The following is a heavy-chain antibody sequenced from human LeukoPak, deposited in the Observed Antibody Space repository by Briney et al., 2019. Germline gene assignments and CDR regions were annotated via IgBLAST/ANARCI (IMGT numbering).Heavy chain of an antibody. D-gene: IGHD3-9*01. Sequence: GGSLRLSCAASGFTFSSYAMSWVRQAPGKGLEWVSAISGSGGSTYYAASVKGRFTISRDNSKNTLYLQMNSLRAEDTAVYYCAKVLGPLRYFGPYAFDIWGQGTMVTVSS. J-gene: IGHJ3*02. CDR1: GFTFSSYA. V-gene: IGHV3-23*01. CDR2: ISGSGGST. CDR3: AKVLGPLRYFGPYAFDI.